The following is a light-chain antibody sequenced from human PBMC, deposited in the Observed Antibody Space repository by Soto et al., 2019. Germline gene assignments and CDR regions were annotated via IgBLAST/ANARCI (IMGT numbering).Light chain of an antibody. CDR3: QQYGGSPGCT. J-gene: IGKJ2*02. CDR1: QSVSSSY. CDR2: GAS. V-gene: IGKV3-20*01. Sequence: EIVLTQSPGTLSLSPGERATLSCRASQSVSSSYLAWYQQKPGQAPRLLIYGASSRATGSPDRFRGSGSGTDFTLPTSRLEAEDFAVYYCQQYGGSPGCTFGQGTKLEIK.